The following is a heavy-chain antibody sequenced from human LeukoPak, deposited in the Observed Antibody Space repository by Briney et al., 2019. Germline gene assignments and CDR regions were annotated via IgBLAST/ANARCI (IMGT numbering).Heavy chain of an antibody. CDR2: MSPDSGNT. CDR3: EREMMRARWFDP. V-gene: IGHV1-8*01. J-gene: IGHJ5*02. CDR1: GYTFTSYE. Sequence: ASVKVSCKASGYTFTSYEINWVRQATGHGLEWMGCMSPDSGNTGYAQKFQGRVTVTRNTSISTAYMELSSLRSEDTAVYYCEREMMRARWFDPWGQGTLVTVSS. D-gene: IGHD3-16*01.